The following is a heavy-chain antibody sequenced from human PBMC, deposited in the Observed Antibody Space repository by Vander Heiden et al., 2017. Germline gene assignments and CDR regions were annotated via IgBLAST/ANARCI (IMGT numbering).Heavy chain of an antibody. J-gene: IGHJ3*02. CDR3: AKVFYGSGSYYNERAFDI. CDR1: GFTFSSYA. CDR2: IGDGGSST. D-gene: IGHD3-10*01. V-gene: IGHV3-23*01. Sequence: EVQLLESGGGLVQPGGSLRLSCAASGFTFSSYAMSWVRQAPGKGLEWVSIIGDGGSSTFYADSVKGRFTISRDNSNNTLFLQMNSLRAEDTAVYYCAKVFYGSGSYYNERAFDIWGQGTMVTVSS.